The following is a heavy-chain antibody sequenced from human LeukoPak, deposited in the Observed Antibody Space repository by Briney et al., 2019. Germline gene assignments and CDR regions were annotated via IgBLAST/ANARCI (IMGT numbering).Heavy chain of an antibody. CDR1: GGSISSYY. CDR2: IYYSGST. D-gene: IGHD3-22*01. J-gene: IGHJ4*02. CDR3: AREGFGYYDSSGYVY. V-gene: IGHV4-59*01. Sequence: SETLSLTCTVSGGSISSYYWNWIRQPPGKGLEWIGYIYYSGSTNYNPSLKSRVTISVDTSKNQFSLKLSSVTAADTAVYYCAREGFGYYDSSGYVYWGQGTLVTVSS.